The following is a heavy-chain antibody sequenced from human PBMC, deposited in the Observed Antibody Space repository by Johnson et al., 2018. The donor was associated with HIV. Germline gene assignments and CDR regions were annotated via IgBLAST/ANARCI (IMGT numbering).Heavy chain of an antibody. V-gene: IGHV3-74*01. CDR1: GISFSSYW. J-gene: IGHJ3*02. CDR3: AKDIASGYTNGGTLDI. D-gene: IGHD6-19*01. CDR2: IKSDGTST. Sequence: MLLVESGGGLVQHGGSLRLSCVASGISFSSYWMHWVRQAPGKGLVWVSRIKSDGTSTNYADSVKGRFTISRDNAKDTLYLQLNSLTAEDTGLYYCAKDIASGYTNGGTLDIWGQGTMVTVSS.